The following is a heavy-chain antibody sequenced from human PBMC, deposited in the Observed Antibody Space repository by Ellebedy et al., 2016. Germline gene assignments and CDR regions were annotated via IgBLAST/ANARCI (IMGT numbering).Heavy chain of an antibody. Sequence: GESLKISXAGSGFTFSSYGMHWVRQAPGKGLEWMAVISFDGSNKYYADSVKGRFTISRDNSKNTLYLQMNSLRAEDTAVYYCAKDGAGPTQFYYNYMDVWGKGTTVTVSS. CDR2: ISFDGSNK. CDR1: GFTFSSYG. V-gene: IGHV3-30*18. D-gene: IGHD1-26*01. CDR3: AKDGAGPTQFYYNYMDV. J-gene: IGHJ6*03.